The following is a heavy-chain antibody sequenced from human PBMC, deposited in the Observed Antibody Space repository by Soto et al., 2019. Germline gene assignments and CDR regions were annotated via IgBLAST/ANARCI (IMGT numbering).Heavy chain of an antibody. CDR2: INPNSGGT. V-gene: IGHV1-2*02. CDR3: ASGDSCQRYFDY. Sequence: ASVKVSCKASGYTFIGHYMHWVRQAPGQGLEWMGWINPNSGGTNYAQKFQGRVTMTRDTSISTGYMELSRLRSDDTAVYYCASGDSCQRYFDYWGQGTLVAVSS. CDR1: GYTFIGHY. D-gene: IGHD2-2*01. J-gene: IGHJ4*01.